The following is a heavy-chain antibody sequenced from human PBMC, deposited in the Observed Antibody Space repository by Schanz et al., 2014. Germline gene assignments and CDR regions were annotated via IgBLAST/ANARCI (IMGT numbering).Heavy chain of an antibody. Sequence: QLQLVQSGAEVKKPGSSVKVSCKLSGGTFSSYTISWMRQAPGQGLEWMGKIIPVLNIATYAQRFQDRVRITADKSTSTAYMELSSLRSDDTAVYYCASSGAGYSSSWDFDYWGQGTLVTVSS. D-gene: IGHD6-13*01. J-gene: IGHJ4*02. CDR1: GGTFSSYT. CDR2: IIPVLNIA. CDR3: ASSGAGYSSSWDFDY. V-gene: IGHV1-69*02.